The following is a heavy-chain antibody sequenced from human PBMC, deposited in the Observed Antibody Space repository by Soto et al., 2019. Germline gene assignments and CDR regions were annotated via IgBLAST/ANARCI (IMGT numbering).Heavy chain of an antibody. V-gene: IGHV3-23*01. Sequence: GGSLRLSCAASGFTFSSYAMSWVRQAPGKGLEWVSAISGSGGSTYYADSVKGRFTISRDNSKNTLYLQMNSLRAEDTAVYCCAKRAEYYDFWSGYMAGADCWGQGSLVTVSS. CDR3: AKRAEYYDFWSGYMAGADC. D-gene: IGHD3-3*01. CDR2: ISGSGGST. CDR1: GFTFSSYA. J-gene: IGHJ4*02.